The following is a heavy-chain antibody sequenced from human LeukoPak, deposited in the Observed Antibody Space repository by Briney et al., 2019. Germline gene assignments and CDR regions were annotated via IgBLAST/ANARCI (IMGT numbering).Heavy chain of an antibody. CDR3: ARAAEQWLVRRWFDP. V-gene: IGHV1-2*02. Sequence: ASVKVSCKASGYTFTGYYMHWVRQAPGRGLEWMGWINPNSGGTNYAQKFQGRVTMTRDTSISTAYMELRSLRSDDTAVYYCARAAEQWLVRRWFDPWGQGTLVTVSS. CDR1: GYTFTGYY. D-gene: IGHD6-19*01. J-gene: IGHJ5*02. CDR2: INPNSGGT.